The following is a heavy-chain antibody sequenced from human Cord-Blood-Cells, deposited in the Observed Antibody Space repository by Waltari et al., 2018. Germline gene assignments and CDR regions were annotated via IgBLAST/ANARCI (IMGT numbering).Heavy chain of an antibody. J-gene: IGHJ4*02. CDR3: ARQPYDFWSGYYLDY. CDR1: GGPISSSSYY. Sequence: QLQLQESGPGLVTPSETLSLTCTVAGGPISSSSYYWGWFRPPPGKGLEWIGRIYYSGSTYYNPSLKSRVTISVDTSKNQFSLKLSSVTAADTAVYYCARQPYDFWSGYYLDYWGQGTLVTVSS. CDR2: IYYSGST. V-gene: IGHV4-39*01. D-gene: IGHD3-3*01.